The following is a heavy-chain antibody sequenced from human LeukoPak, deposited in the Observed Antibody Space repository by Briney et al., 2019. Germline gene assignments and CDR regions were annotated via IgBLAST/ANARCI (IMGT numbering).Heavy chain of an antibody. D-gene: IGHD3-10*01. CDR1: GYTFTSYG. J-gene: IGHJ4*02. Sequence: ASVKVSCKASGYTFTSYGISWVRQAPGQGLEWMGWISAYNGNTNYAQNLQGRVTMTTDTSTSTAYMELTSLRSDDTAVYYCARDPMVRGVTRPFDYWGQGTLVTVSS. CDR3: ARDPMVRGVTRPFDY. V-gene: IGHV1-18*01. CDR2: ISAYNGNT.